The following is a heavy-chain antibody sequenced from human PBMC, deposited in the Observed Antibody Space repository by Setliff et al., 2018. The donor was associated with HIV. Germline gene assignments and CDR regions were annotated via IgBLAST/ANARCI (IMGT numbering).Heavy chain of an antibody. CDR1: GQFISDGYY. CDR3: AKHDFGEGSCFDP. CDR2: VYHSGKT. Sequence: SETLSLTCTVSGQFISDGYYGGWIRQPPGKGLVWIGSVYHSGKTYYNPSLKSRVTMSADTSKNQISLMLRSMTAADTAVYYCAKHDFGEGSCFDPWCQGSLVTVPQ. J-gene: IGHJ5*02. V-gene: IGHV4-38-2*02. D-gene: IGHD3-16*01.